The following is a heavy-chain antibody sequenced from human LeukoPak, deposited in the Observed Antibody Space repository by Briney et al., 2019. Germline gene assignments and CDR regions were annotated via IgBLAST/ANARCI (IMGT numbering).Heavy chain of an antibody. J-gene: IGHJ4*02. CDR1: GGSFSGYY. CDR3: ARGDDRFDY. Sequence: PSETLSLTCAVYGGSFSGYYWSWIRQPPGKGLEWIGYIYYSGSTNYNPSLKSRVTISVDTSKNQFSLKLSSVTAADTAVYYCARGDDRFDYWGQGTLVTVSS. CDR2: IYYSGST. V-gene: IGHV4-59*01.